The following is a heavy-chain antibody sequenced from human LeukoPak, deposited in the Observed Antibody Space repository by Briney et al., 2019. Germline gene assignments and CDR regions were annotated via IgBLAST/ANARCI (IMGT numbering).Heavy chain of an antibody. V-gene: IGHV3-30*03. CDR1: GFTFSSYG. Sequence: PGGSLRLSCAASGFTFSSYGMHWVRQAPGKGLEWVAVISYDGSNKYYADSVKGRFTISRDNAKNSLYLQMNSLRAEDTAVYYCARDWYSGSFPLDYWGQGTLVTVSS. CDR3: ARDWYSGSFPLDY. D-gene: IGHD1-26*01. CDR2: ISYDGSNK. J-gene: IGHJ4*02.